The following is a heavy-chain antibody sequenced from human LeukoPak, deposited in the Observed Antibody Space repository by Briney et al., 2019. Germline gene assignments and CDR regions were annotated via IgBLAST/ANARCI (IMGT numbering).Heavy chain of an antibody. CDR1: GGSFSGYY. Sequence: SETLSLTCAVYGGSFSGYYWSWIRQPPGKGLEWIGEINHSGSTNYNPSLKSRVTISVDTSKNQFSLKLSSVTAADTAVYYCARGRVGATVISKWGQGTLVTVS. CDR2: INHSGST. D-gene: IGHD1-26*01. CDR3: ARGRVGATVISK. V-gene: IGHV4-34*01. J-gene: IGHJ4*02.